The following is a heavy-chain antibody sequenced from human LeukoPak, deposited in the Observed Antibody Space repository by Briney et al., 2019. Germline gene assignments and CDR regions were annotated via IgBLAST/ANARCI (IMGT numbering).Heavy chain of an antibody. D-gene: IGHD3-10*01. CDR3: AKDPVRSPQYYFDY. CDR1: GFTFSSYA. V-gene: IGHV3-23*01. Sequence: PGGSLRLSCAASGFTFSSYAMSWVRQTPGKGLEWVSAISGSGGSTYYADSVKGRFTISRDNSKNTLYLQMNSLRAEDTAVYYCAKDPVRSPQYYFDYWGQGTLVTVSS. CDR2: ISGSGGST. J-gene: IGHJ4*02.